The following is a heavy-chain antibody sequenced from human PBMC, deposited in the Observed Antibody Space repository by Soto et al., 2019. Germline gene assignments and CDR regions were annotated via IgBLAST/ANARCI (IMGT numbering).Heavy chain of an antibody. V-gene: IGHV1-3*01. CDR3: ARDPNDSSTYYHHYYYGMDV. CDR2: IKAGNGNT. CDR1: GYTCTSYG. Sequence: ASVKVSCKGSGYTCTSYGIHWVRQAPGQRLEWTGWIKAGNGNTKYSEKFQGRVTITRDTFAITAYLELGSLRSEDTAVYYCARDPNDSSTYYHHYYYGMDVWGQGTTVTVSS. J-gene: IGHJ6*02. D-gene: IGHD3-22*01.